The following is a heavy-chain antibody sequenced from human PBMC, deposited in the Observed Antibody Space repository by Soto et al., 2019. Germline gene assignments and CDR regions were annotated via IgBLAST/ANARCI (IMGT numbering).Heavy chain of an antibody. V-gene: IGHV4-31*03. CDR1: GGSISSGGYY. Sequence: SETLSLTCTVSGGSISSGGYYWSWIRQHPGKGLEWVGYIYYSGSTYYNPSLKSRVTISVDTSKNQFSLKLSSVTAADTAVYYCARAAIAGEYYFDYWGQATLVTVSS. CDR3: ARAAIAGEYYFDY. D-gene: IGHD5-18*01. CDR2: IYYSGST. J-gene: IGHJ4*02.